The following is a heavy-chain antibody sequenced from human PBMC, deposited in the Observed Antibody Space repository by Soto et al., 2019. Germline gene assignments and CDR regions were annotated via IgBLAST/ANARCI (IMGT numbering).Heavy chain of an antibody. CDR1: GYTFTSYD. J-gene: IGHJ4*02. V-gene: IGHV1-8*01. CDR2: MNPNSGNT. CDR3: ARDKVGAIDY. Sequence: ASVKVSCKASGYTFTSYDINWVRQATGQGLEWMGWMNPNSGNTGYAQKFQGRVTMTRNTSISTAYMERSGLRFEDTAVYYCARDKVGAIDYWGQGTLVTVSS. D-gene: IGHD1-26*01.